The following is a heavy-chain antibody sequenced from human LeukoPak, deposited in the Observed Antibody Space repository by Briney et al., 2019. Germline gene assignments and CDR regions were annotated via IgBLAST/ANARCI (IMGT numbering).Heavy chain of an antibody. CDR1: GGSFSGYY. D-gene: IGHD2-2*02. CDR3: ARGTLGYCSSTSCHRYYFDY. J-gene: IGHJ4*02. Sequence: PSETLSLTCAVYGGSFSGYYWSWIRQPPGKGLEWIGEINHSGSTNYNPSLKSRVTISVDTSKNQFSLKLSSVTAADTAVYYCARGTLGYCSSTSCHRYYFDYWGQGTLVTVSS. CDR2: INHSGST. V-gene: IGHV4-34*01.